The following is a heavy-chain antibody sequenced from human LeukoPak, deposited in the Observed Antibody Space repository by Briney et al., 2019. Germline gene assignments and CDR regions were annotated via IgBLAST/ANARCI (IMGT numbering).Heavy chain of an antibody. CDR1: GYSFTNYY. V-gene: IGHV1-46*01. CDR2: INPSGGST. Sequence: AASVKVSCKASGYSFTNYYMHWVRQAPGQGLEWMGMINPSGGSTTYAQKFQGRVTMTRDMSTSTVYMELSSLTSEDTAVYYCARTRGYYFDYWGQGTLVNVSS. J-gene: IGHJ4*02. CDR3: ARTRGYYFDY.